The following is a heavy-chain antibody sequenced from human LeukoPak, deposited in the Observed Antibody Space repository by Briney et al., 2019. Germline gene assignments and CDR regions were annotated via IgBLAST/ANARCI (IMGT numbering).Heavy chain of an antibody. CDR3: ANSPEDENDY. V-gene: IGHV3-30*18. CDR1: GFMFSLSG. D-gene: IGHD5-24*01. CDR2: ISYDGNKK. J-gene: IGHJ4*02. Sequence: PGGSLRLSCVASGFMFSLSGMHWVRQAPGKGLEWVAVISYDGNKKYYGESVKGRFTISRDNSKNTLYLDMNSLRPEGTAVYYCANSPEDENDYWGQGTLVTVSS.